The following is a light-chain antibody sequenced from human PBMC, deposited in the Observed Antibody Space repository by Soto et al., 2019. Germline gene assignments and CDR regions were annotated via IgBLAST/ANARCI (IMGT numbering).Light chain of an antibody. V-gene: IGLV2-14*01. CDR2: EVS. J-gene: IGLJ3*02. CDR3: SSYTTTTRL. Sequence: QSVLTQPASVSGSPGQTVTISCTGTSSDIGANNYVYWFQQRPGKAPTLIIYEVSNRPSGVSTHFSGSKSGNTASLTISRLLPEDEAEYYCSSYTTTTRLFGGGTKLTVL. CDR1: SSDIGANNY.